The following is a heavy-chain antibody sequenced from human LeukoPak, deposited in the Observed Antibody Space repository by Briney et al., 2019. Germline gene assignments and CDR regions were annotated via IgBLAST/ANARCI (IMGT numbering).Heavy chain of an antibody. D-gene: IGHD3-22*01. Sequence: GTSLRLSCEASGFTGSIYGSFSHYGMHWVRQAPGKGLEWVAVISYDGTNKYYADSVKGRFAIYRDDSKNTLFLQMNSLSPEDTAVYYCAMGERFYSHGSGYLAYLDFWGQGTLVAVSS. J-gene: IGHJ4*02. CDR2: ISYDGTNK. CDR1: GFTGSIYGSFSHYG. CDR3: AMGERFYSHGSGYLAYLDF. V-gene: IGHV3-30*03.